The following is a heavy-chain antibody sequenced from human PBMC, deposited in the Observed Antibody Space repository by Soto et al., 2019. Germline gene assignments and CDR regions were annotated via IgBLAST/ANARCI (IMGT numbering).Heavy chain of an antibody. V-gene: IGHV3-7*01. J-gene: IGHJ4*02. Sequence: EVQLVESGGDLVQPGGSLRLSCAGSGFTFSRYWMTWVRQAPGKGLEWVANIKEDGSEKYYVDSVKGRFTISRDNAKNSLYLQMNSLRAEDTAVYYCARGRPGGYFDYWGQGTLVTVSS. CDR1: GFTFSRYW. CDR3: ARGRPGGYFDY. CDR2: IKEDGSEK.